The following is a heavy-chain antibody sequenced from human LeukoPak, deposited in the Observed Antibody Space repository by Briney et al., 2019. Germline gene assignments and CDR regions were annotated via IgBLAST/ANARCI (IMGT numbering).Heavy chain of an antibody. CDR3: AREETYTDVPYYFDY. D-gene: IGHD3-16*01. J-gene: IGHJ4*02. CDR2: IYYSGST. V-gene: IGHV4-31*03. Sequence: PSETLSLTCTVSGGSISSGGYYWSWIRQHPGKGLEWIGYIYYSGSTYYNPSLKSRVTLSVDTSKNQFSLNLRSVTAADTAVYYCAREETYTDVPYYFDYWGQGTLVTVSS. CDR1: GGSISSGGYY.